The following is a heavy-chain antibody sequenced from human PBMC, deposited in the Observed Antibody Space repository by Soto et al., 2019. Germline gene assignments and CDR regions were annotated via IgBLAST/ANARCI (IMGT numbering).Heavy chain of an antibody. J-gene: IGHJ6*02. Sequence: QLQLQESGPGLVKPSETLSLTCTVSGGSISSSSYYWGWIRQPPRKGLEWIGSIYYSGSTYYNPSLKSRVTISVDTSKNQFSLKLSSVTAADTAVYYCASPRRGNYYYYGMDVWGQGTTVTVSS. CDR3: ASPRRGNYYYYGMDV. CDR1: GGSISSSSYY. CDR2: IYYSGST. V-gene: IGHV4-39*01.